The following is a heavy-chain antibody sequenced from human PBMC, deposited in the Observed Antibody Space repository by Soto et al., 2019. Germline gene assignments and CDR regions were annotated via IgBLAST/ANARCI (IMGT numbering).Heavy chain of an antibody. D-gene: IGHD5-18*01. V-gene: IGHV2-5*01. J-gene: IGHJ4*02. CDR2: LYWYDDK. Sequence: QITLKESGPTLVKPTQTLTLTCPFSGFSLSTSGEGVGWIRQPPGKALEWLALLYWYDDKRYSPSLKSRLTITKDTSKNQVVLTRTNMGPVDTATYYCAQQMRGYSYGAFYYWGQGTLVTVAS. CDR3: AQQMRGYSYGAFYY. CDR1: GFSLSTSGEG.